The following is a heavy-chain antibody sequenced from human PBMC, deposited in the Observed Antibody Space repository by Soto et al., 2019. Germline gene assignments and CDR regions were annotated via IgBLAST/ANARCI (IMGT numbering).Heavy chain of an antibody. V-gene: IGHV1-18*03. CDR2: IRPDNGNT. J-gene: IGHJ6*02. CDR3: ASDQSFDRNYCYGIDV. CDR1: GYPFTSYG. Sequence: QVHLVQSGAEVKKPGASVKVSCKASGYPFTSYGIGWVRQAHGHGLEWLGWIRPDNGNTYYPQKYQGRVTMTTDTTTNTVYMELGSLNSYVMAEDYCASDQSFDRNYCYGIDVWGQGTTVTVS.